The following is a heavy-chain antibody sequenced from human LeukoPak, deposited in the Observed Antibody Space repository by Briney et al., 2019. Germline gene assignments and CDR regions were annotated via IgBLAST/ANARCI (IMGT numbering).Heavy chain of an antibody. CDR1: GFTFSHAW. D-gene: IGHD2-15*01. J-gene: IGHJ4*02. Sequence: PGGSLRLSCAVSGFTFSHAWMSWVRQAPGKGLEWVGRIKSEVDGGTTDYAAPVKGRFTIARDDSKNTLHLQMNSLKSEDTAVYYCTTIRGFCGGRSCLGYWGQGTLVTVSS. CDR2: IKSEVDGGTT. CDR3: TTIRGFCGGRSCLGY. V-gene: IGHV3-15*01.